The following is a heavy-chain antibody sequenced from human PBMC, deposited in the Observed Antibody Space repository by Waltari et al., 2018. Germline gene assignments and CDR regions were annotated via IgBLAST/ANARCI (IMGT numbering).Heavy chain of an antibody. CDR1: GIMFSDHY. V-gene: IGHV3-72*01. Sequence: EVQLVESGGGLVQPGGSLRLSCAASGIMFSDHYMDWVRKAPGKGLEWVSRIAHKPDNYVTRYAASVQGRFTISRDDSKNSLYLQMNSLETEDTALYYCARVGYSSGSEDYWGQGTLVTVSS. D-gene: IGHD5-12*01. CDR2: IAHKPDNYVT. J-gene: IGHJ4*02. CDR3: ARVGYSSGSEDY.